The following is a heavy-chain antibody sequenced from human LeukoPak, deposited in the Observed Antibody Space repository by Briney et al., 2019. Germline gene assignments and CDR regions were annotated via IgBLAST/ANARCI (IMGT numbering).Heavy chain of an antibody. D-gene: IGHD3-3*01. CDR1: GFTLSNLD. V-gene: IGHV3-48*03. Sequence: GGSLRLSCAASGFTLSNLDMCWVRQAPGKGLEWVSYISGSASSIYYADSVKGRFTISRDNAKNSLYLQMSSLRAEDTAVYYCAGDVDFRSGADAFDILGQGTMVTVSS. CDR2: ISGSASSI. CDR3: AGDVDFRSGADAFDI. J-gene: IGHJ3*02.